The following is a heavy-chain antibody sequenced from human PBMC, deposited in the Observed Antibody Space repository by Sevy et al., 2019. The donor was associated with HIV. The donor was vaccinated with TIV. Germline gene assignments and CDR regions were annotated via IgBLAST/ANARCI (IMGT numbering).Heavy chain of an antibody. D-gene: IGHD1-26*01. CDR1: GFTFSNYY. J-gene: IGHJ3*02. CDR2: ISSLSSYT. V-gene: IGHV3-11*06. CDR3: AGGSGRYNDAFDI. Sequence: GGSLRLSCAASGFTFSNYYMSWIRQAPGKGLEWVSYISSLSSYTNFADSVKGRLTISRDNAKNSLYLQMKSLRAEDTAVYYCAGGSGRYNDAFDIWGQGTMVTVSS.